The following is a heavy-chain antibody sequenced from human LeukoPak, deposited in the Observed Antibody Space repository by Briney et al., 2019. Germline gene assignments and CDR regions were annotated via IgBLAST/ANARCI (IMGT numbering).Heavy chain of an antibody. Sequence: SETLSLTCSFSGDSISTYYWSWIRQSPGKGLEWIGHIYSSGNTDYNSSLKSRVTISVDTSKSQFSLTLSSATAADTAVYYCARPSPRYCSGGSCNSFDIWGQGILVTVSS. CDR2: IYSSGNT. J-gene: IGHJ3*02. V-gene: IGHV4-59*08. CDR3: ARPSPRYCSGGSCNSFDI. D-gene: IGHD2-15*01. CDR1: GDSISTYY.